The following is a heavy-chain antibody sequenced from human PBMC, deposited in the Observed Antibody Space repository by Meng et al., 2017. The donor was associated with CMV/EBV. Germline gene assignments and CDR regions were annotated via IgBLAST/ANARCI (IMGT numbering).Heavy chain of an antibody. J-gene: IGHJ4*02. CDR3: AKGGEGYSYGYDY. V-gene: IGHV3-23*03. D-gene: IGHD5-18*01. CDR2: IYSGGSST. Sequence: GGSLRLSCAASGFTFSSYAMSWVRQAPGKGLEWVSVIYSGGSSTYYADSVKGRFTISRDNSKNTLYLQMHSLRAEDTAVYYCAKGGEGYSYGYDYWGQGTLVTVSS. CDR1: GFTFSSYA.